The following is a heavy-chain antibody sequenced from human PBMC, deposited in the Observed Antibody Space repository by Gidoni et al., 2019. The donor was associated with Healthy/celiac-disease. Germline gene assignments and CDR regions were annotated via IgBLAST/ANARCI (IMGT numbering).Heavy chain of an antibody. D-gene: IGHD6-19*01. CDR1: GFTFSSYA. J-gene: IGHJ4*02. CDR3: AKCSGWSQYYFDY. CDR2: ISVSGGST. Sequence: EVQLLESGGGLVQPGGSLRRSCAASGFTFSSYAMSWVRQAPGKGLEWFSAISVSGGSTYYADSVKGRFTISRDNSKNTLYLQMNSLRAEDTAVYYCAKCSGWSQYYFDYWGQGTLVTVSS. V-gene: IGHV3-23*01.